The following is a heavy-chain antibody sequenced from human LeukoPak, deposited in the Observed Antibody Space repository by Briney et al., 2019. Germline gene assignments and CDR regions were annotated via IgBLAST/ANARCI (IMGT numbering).Heavy chain of an antibody. CDR2: ISSSSGYI. Sequence: GGSLRLSCAASGFTFSSYSMNWVRQAPGKGLEWASSISSSSGYIYYADSVKGRFTISRDNAKNSLYLQMNSLRAEDTAVYYCARSPDYGGNSVDYWGQGTLVTVSS. V-gene: IGHV3-21*01. CDR1: GFTFSSYS. D-gene: IGHD4-23*01. J-gene: IGHJ4*02. CDR3: ARSPDYGGNSVDY.